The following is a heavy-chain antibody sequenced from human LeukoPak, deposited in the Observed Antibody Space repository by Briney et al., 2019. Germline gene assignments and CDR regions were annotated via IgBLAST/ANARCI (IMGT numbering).Heavy chain of an antibody. CDR3: ARGPYSSPTQY. Sequence: SETLSLTCAVYGGSFSGYYWSWLRQPPGKGLEWIGEINHSGSTNYNPSLKSRVTISVDTSKNQFSLKLSSVTAADTAVYYCARGPYSSPTQYWGQGTLVTVSS. D-gene: IGHD6-13*01. J-gene: IGHJ4*02. CDR1: GGSFSGYY. CDR2: INHSGST. V-gene: IGHV4-34*01.